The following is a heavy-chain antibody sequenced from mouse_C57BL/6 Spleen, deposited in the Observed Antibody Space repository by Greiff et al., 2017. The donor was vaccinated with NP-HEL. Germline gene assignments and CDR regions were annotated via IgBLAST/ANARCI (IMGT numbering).Heavy chain of an antibody. D-gene: IGHD3-2*02. CDR1: GFTFSDYG. J-gene: IGHJ2*01. Sequence: EVMLVESGGGLVKPGGSLKLSCAASGFTFSDYGMHWVRQAPEKGLEWVAYISSGSSTIYYADTVKGRFTISMDNAKNTLFLQMTSLRSEDTAMYYCARRDGSSGYPYYFDYWGQGTTLTVSS. V-gene: IGHV5-17*01. CDR3: ARRDGSSGYPYYFDY. CDR2: ISSGSSTI.